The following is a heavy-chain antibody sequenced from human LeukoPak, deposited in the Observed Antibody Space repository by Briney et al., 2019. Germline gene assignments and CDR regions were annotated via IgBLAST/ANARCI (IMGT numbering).Heavy chain of an antibody. J-gene: IGHJ4*02. CDR2: ISYDGSNK. CDR3: ARATYYYDSSGQPGDY. V-gene: IGHV3-30-3*01. D-gene: IGHD3-22*01. CDR1: GFTFSSYA. Sequence: GGSLRLSCAASGFTFSSYAMSWVRQAPGKGLEWVAVISYDGSNKYYADSVKGRFTISRDNSKNTLYLQMNSLRAEDTAVYYCARATYYYDSSGQPGDYWGQGTLVTVSS.